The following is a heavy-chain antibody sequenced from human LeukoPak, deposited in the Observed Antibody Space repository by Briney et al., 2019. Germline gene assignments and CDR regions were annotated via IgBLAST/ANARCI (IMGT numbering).Heavy chain of an antibody. CDR3: VRDVGSWWFDP. V-gene: IGHV4-31*03. J-gene: IGHJ5*02. Sequence: SQTLSLTCTVSGASISSGGYSWTWIRQHPGKGLEWIGYIYYSGSTYYNPTLKSRVTISLDTSKNQFSLKLSSVTAADTAVYYCVRDVGSWWFDPWGQGTLVTVSS. D-gene: IGHD1-26*01. CDR2: IYYSGST. CDR1: GASISSGGYS.